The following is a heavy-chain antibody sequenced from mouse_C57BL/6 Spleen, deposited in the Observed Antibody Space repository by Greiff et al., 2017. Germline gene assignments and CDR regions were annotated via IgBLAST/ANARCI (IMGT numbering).Heavy chain of an antibody. CDR3: TREDYYGSSFAY. J-gene: IGHJ3*01. D-gene: IGHD1-1*01. V-gene: IGHV6-6*01. CDR2: IRNKANNHAT. CDR1: GFTFSDAW. Sequence: EVQVVESGGGLVQPGGSMKLSCAASGFTFSDAWMDWVRQSPEKGLEWVAEIRNKANNHATYYAESVKGRFTISRDDSKSSVYLQMHSLRAEDTGIYYCTREDYYGSSFAYWGQGTLVTVSA.